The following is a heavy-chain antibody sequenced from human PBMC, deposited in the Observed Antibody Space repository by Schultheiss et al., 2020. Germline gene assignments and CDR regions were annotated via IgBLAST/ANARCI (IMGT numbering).Heavy chain of an antibody. Sequence: ASVKVSCKASGYTFTSYAMNWVRQAPGQGLEWMGWINTNTGNPTYAQGFTGRFVFSLDTSVSTAYLQISSLKAEDTAVYYCARELRITMVQGVIMPFDYWAREPWSPSPQ. CDR2: INTNTGNP. CDR3: ARELRITMVQGVIMPFDY. D-gene: IGHD3-10*01. CDR1: GYTFTSYA. J-gene: IGHJ4*02. V-gene: IGHV7-4-1*02.